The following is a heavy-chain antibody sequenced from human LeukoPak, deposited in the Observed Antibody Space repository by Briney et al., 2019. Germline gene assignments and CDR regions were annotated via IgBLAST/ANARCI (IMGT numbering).Heavy chain of an antibody. CDR1: GGSLSGYY. Sequence: SETLSLTCAVYGGSLSGYYWSWIRQPPGKGREWIGDINHSGSTNYNPSLKGRVTISVDTSKNQFSLKLSSVTAADTAVYYCASQVVVIHLRAFDIWGQGTMVTVSS. V-gene: IGHV4-34*01. D-gene: IGHD3-22*01. CDR2: INHSGST. J-gene: IGHJ3*02. CDR3: ASQVVVIHLRAFDI.